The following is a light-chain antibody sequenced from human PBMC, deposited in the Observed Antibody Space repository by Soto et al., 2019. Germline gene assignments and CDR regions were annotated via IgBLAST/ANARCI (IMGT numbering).Light chain of an antibody. J-gene: IGLJ1*01. Sequence: QSVLTQPASVSESPGQSITISCTGNSSDVGGYNYVSWYQQHPGKAPKLMIYDVSNRPSGVSNRFSGSKSGNTASLTISGLQTEDEADYYCSSYTSSTFFVFGTGTKLTVL. V-gene: IGLV2-14*03. CDR2: DVS. CDR1: SSDVGGYNY. CDR3: SSYTSSTFFV.